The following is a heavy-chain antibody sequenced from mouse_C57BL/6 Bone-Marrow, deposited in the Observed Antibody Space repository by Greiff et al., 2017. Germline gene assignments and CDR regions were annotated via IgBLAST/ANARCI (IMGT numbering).Heavy chain of an antibody. Sequence: EVKVVESGGGLVKPGGSLKLSCAASGFTFSDYGMHWVRQAPEKGLEWVAYISSGSSTIYYADTVKGRFTISRDNAKNTLFLQMTSLRSEDTAMYYWARGPTTGYFEGWGTGTTVTVSS. CDR1: GFTFSDYG. J-gene: IGHJ1*03. V-gene: IGHV5-17*01. CDR2: ISSGSSTI. D-gene: IGHD2-12*01. CDR3: ARGPTTGYFEG.